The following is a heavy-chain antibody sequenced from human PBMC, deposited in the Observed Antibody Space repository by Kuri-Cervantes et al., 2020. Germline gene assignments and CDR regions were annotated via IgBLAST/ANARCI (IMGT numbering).Heavy chain of an antibody. CDR2: INPSGGST. D-gene: IGHD3-10*01. CDR3: ARGDPGSYCSY. V-gene: IGHV1-46*01. Sequence: ASVKVSCKASGYTFTSYYMHWVRQAPGQGLEWMGIINPSGGSTSYAQKFQGRVTITADESTSTAYMELSSLRSEDTAVYYCARGDPGSYCSYWGQGTLVTVSS. CDR1: GYTFTSYY. J-gene: IGHJ4*02.